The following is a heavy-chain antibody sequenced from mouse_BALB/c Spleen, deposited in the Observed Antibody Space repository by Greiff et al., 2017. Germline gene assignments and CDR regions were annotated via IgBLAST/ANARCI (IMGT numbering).Heavy chain of an antibody. V-gene: IGHV5-6*01. J-gene: IGHJ3*01. CDR2: ISSGGSYT. CDR1: GFTFSSYG. CDR3: ARDQTARATSFAY. D-gene: IGHD3-2*01. Sequence: EVQLQESGGDLVKPGGSLKLSCAASGFTFSSYGMSWVRQTPDKRLEWVATISSGGSYTYYPDSVKGRFTISRDNAKNTLYLQMSSLKSEDTAMYYCARDQTARATSFAYWGQGTLVTVSA.